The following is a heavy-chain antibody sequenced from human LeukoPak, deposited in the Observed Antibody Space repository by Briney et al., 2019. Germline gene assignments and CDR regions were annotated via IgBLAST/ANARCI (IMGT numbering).Heavy chain of an antibody. CDR2: ISSSGSST. J-gene: IGHJ4*02. Sequence: GGSLRLSCAASGLTFSNYAMRWVRQAPGKGLEWVSAISSSGSSTYYADSVKGRFTISRDSSKNTLYLQLSSLRAEDTAVYYCVGKASGWSNPSDYWGQGTLVTVSS. V-gene: IGHV3-23*01. CDR3: VGKASGWSNPSDY. CDR1: GLTFSNYA. D-gene: IGHD6-19*01.